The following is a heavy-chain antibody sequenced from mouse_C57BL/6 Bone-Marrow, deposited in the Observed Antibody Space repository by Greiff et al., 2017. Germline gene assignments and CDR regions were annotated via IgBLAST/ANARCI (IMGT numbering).Heavy chain of an antibody. CDR1: GFTFSDYG. CDR3: ARPWYDYDGVFDY. CDR2: ISSGSSTI. J-gene: IGHJ2*01. V-gene: IGHV5-17*01. D-gene: IGHD2-4*01. Sequence: EVKLVESGGGLVKPGGSLKLSCAASGFTFSDYGMHWVRQAPEKGLEWVAYISSGSSTIYYADTVKGRFTISRDNAKNTLFLQMTSLRSEDTAMYYCARPWYDYDGVFDYWGQGTTLTVSS.